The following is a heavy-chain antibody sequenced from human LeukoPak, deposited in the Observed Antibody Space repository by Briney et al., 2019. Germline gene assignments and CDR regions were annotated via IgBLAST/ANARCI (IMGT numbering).Heavy chain of an antibody. CDR3: ARGTTDDY. D-gene: IGHD2/OR15-2a*01. V-gene: IGHV3-11*01. CDR1: GFTFSGYY. J-gene: IGHJ4*02. Sequence: GGSLRLSCAASGFTFSGYYMSWIRQAPGKGLEWVSYISSSGSTKYYADSVKGRFTISRDNAKNSLYLQMNSLRAEDTAVYYCARGTTDDYWGQGTLVTVSS. CDR2: ISSSGSTK.